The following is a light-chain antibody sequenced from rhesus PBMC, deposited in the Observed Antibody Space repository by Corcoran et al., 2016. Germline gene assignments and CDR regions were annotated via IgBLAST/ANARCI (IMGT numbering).Light chain of an antibody. V-gene: IGKV3-31*02. Sequence: EIVMTQSPATLSWSPGETATISCRTSQSVSSKLAWYQQKPGQAPRLLIYGASSRATGIPDRFSGSGSGTDFTLTISSLEPEDFAVYYCQETNNLSPSFGQGTKVEIK. J-gene: IGKJ2*01. CDR3: QETNNLSPS. CDR2: GAS. CDR1: QSVSSK.